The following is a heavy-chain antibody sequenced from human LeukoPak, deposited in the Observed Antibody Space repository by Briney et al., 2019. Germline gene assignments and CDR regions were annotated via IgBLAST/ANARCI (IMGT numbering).Heavy chain of an antibody. CDR1: GGTFTSNA. V-gene: IGHV1-69*01. J-gene: IGHJ4*02. D-gene: IGHD6-6*01. CDR3: ASLGDSSLYYFDY. CDR2: IIPIFGTA. Sequence: GSSVKVSCKASGGTFTSNAISWVRQAPGQGLEWMGGIIPIFGTANYAEKFQGRVTITADESTSTAYMELSSLRSEDTAVYYCASLGDSSLYYFDYWGQGTLVTVSS.